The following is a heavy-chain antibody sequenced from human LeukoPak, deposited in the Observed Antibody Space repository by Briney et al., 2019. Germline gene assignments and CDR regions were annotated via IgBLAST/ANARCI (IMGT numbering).Heavy chain of an antibody. Sequence: GGSLRLSCAASGFTFSSYAMHWVRQAPGKGLEWVAVISYDGSNKYSADSVKGRFSISRDNSKNTLYLQMNNLRAEDTAVYYCARLWVAPAARVGYGAFDYYYYGMDVWGQGTTVTVSS. V-gene: IGHV3-30-3*01. CDR3: ARLWVAPAARVGYGAFDYYYYGMDV. D-gene: IGHD2-2*01. J-gene: IGHJ6*02. CDR1: GFTFSSYA. CDR2: ISYDGSNK.